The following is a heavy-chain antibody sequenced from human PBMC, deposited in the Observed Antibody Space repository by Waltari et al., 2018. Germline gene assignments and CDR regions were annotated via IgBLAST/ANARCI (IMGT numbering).Heavy chain of an antibody. J-gene: IGHJ4*02. CDR2: IYYSGST. V-gene: IGHV4-61*01. D-gene: IGHD3-10*01. Sequence: QVQLQESGPGLVKPSETLSLTCTVSRGSVSSGSYYWSWLRQPPGKGLEWIGYIYYSGSTNYNPSLKSRVTISVDTSKNQFSLKLSSVTAADTAVYYCARNGGYYYGSGSYQYWGQGTLVTVSS. CDR1: RGSVSSGSYY. CDR3: ARNGGYYYGSGSYQY.